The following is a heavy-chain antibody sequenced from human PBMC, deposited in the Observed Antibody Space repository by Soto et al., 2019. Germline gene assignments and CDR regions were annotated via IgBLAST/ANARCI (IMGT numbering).Heavy chain of an antibody. V-gene: IGHV1-69*01. J-gene: IGHJ4*02. D-gene: IGHD2-15*01. CDR2: IIPIFGTA. Sequence: QVPLVQSGAEVKKPGSSVKVSCKASGDTFSSYAISWVRQAPGQGLEWMGGIIPIFGTANYAQKFQGRVTITADESTSTAYMELSSLRSEDTAVYYCARVAGYCSGGSCYPDYWGQGTLVTVSS. CDR1: GDTFSSYA. CDR3: ARVAGYCSGGSCYPDY.